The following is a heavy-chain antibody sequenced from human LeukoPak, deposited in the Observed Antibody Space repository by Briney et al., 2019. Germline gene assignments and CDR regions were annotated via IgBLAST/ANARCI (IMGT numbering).Heavy chain of an antibody. D-gene: IGHD2-15*01. V-gene: IGHV4-59*01. CDR3: ARDRCSGGSCHSDY. CDR1: GGSMSSYY. Sequence: PSETLSLTCTVSGGSMSSYYWSWVRQPPGKGLEWVGYIYYSGSTNYNPSLKSRVTISVDTSKNQFSLKLSSVTAADTAVYYCARDRCSGGSCHSDYWGQGTLVTVSS. CDR2: IYYSGST. J-gene: IGHJ4*02.